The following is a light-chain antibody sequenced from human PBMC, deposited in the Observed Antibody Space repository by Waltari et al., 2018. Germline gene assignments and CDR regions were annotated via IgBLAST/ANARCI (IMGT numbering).Light chain of an antibody. J-gene: IGLJ2*01. Sequence: SYELTQPPSVSVSPGQTASITCSGDKVGDKYACWFQQKPGQSPVLVIYQDTKRPSGNPERFSGSNSGNTATLTISGTQPMDEADYYCQAWDSTVVFGGGTKLTVL. CDR3: QAWDSTVV. V-gene: IGLV3-1*01. CDR2: QDT. CDR1: KVGDKY.